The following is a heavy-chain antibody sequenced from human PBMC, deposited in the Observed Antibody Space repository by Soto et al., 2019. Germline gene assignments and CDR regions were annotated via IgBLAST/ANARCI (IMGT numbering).Heavy chain of an antibody. V-gene: IGHV4-34*01. CDR1: GGSFSGYY. Sequence: QVQLQQWGARLLKPSETLSLTCAVYGGSFSGYYWSWIRQPPGKGLGWIGEINHSGSTNYNPSLKSRVTILVDTSKNQFSLKLRSVTAADTAVYYCARSGSVVVAAIVRGARRFDPWGQGTLVTVSS. CDR3: ARSGSVVVAAIVRGARRFDP. D-gene: IGHD2-15*01. J-gene: IGHJ5*02. CDR2: INHSGST.